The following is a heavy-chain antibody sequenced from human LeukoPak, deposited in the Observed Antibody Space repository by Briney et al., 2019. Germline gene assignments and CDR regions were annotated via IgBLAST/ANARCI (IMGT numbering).Heavy chain of an antibody. CDR1: GGSISSSSYY. Sequence: SETLSLTCTVSGGSISSSSYYWSWIRQPAGKGLEWIGRIYTSGSTNYNPSLKSRVTISVDTSKNQFSLKLSSVTAADTAVYYCARTGRYYDSSGYYYSNDYWGQGTLVTVSS. J-gene: IGHJ4*02. D-gene: IGHD3-22*01. CDR2: IYTSGST. V-gene: IGHV4-61*02. CDR3: ARTGRYYDSSGYYYSNDY.